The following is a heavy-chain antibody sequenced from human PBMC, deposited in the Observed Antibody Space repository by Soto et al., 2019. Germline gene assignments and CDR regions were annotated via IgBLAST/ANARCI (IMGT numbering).Heavy chain of an antibody. D-gene: IGHD2-2*01. J-gene: IGHJ3*02. CDR1: GGTLSSFINYP. CDR2: IVPNVGTV. Sequence: SVKVSCKASGGTLSSFINYPINWVRQAPGQGLEWMGGIVPNVGTVNYAQKFQGRVTITADESTSTAYMELSSLRSEDTAVYYCARGGDIVVVPAAQGADAFDIWDQGTMVTVSS. V-gene: IGHV1-69*13. CDR3: ARGGDIVVVPAAQGADAFDI.